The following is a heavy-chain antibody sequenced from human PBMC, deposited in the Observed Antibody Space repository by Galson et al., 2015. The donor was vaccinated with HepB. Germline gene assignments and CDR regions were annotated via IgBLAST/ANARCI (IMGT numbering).Heavy chain of an antibody. D-gene: IGHD4/OR15-4a*01. Sequence: SLRLSCAASGFTFNNYWMHWVRQAPGKGLVRVPRIDNDGTGTDYGDSVKGRFTISRDNAKNTLYLVMSSLRADDTAVYFCARRQCIGASCYLDSWGQGTLVTVSS. J-gene: IGHJ4*02. CDR1: GFTFNNYW. V-gene: IGHV3-74*01. CDR3: ARRQCIGASCYLDS. CDR2: IDNDGTGT.